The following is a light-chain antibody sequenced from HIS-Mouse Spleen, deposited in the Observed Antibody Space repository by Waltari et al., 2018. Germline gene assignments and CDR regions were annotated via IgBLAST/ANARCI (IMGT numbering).Light chain of an antibody. Sequence: SYELTQPLPVSVALGQTARITCGGNNIGRKNVHWYQQKPGQAPALVIYRDSNRPSGIPERFSGSNSGNTATLTISRAQAGDEADYYCQVWDSSTWVFGGGTKLTVL. CDR3: QVWDSSTWV. CDR2: RDS. V-gene: IGLV3-9*01. J-gene: IGLJ3*02. CDR1: NIGRKN.